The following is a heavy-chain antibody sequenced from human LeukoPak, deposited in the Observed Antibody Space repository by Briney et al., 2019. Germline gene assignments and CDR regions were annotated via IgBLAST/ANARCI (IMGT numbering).Heavy chain of an antibody. J-gene: IGHJ4*02. CDR1: GGSFSGYY. CDR3: ARLSNRSWPFDY. Sequence: SETLSLTCAVYGGSFSGYYWSWIRQPPGKGLEWIGYIYYSGSTNYNPSLKSRVTISVDTSKNQFSLKLSSVTAADTAVYYCARLSNRSWPFDYWGQGTLVTVSS. D-gene: IGHD6-13*01. CDR2: IYYSGST. V-gene: IGHV4-59*08.